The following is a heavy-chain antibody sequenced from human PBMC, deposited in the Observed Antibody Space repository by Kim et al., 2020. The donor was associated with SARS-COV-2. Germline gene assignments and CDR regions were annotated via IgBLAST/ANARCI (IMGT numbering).Heavy chain of an antibody. D-gene: IGHD3-3*01. V-gene: IGHV7-4-1*02. CDR1: GYTFTSYA. CDR3: ARDGGYDFWSGYYPYYYYYMDV. CDR2: INTNTGNP. Sequence: ASVKVSCKASGYTFTSYAMNWVRQAPGQGLEWMGWINTNTGNPTYAQGFTGRFVFSLDTSVSTAYLQISSLKAEDTAVYYCARDGGYDFWSGYYPYYYYYMDVWGKGTTVTVSS. J-gene: IGHJ6*03.